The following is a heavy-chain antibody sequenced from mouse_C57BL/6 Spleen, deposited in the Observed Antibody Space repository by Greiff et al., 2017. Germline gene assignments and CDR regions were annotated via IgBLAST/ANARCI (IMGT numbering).Heavy chain of an antibody. CDR3: ARQRALFYFDY. J-gene: IGHJ2*01. V-gene: IGHV5-6*01. D-gene: IGHD3-1*01. CDR1: GFTFSSYG. Sequence: EVHLVESGGDLVKPGGSLKHSCAASGFTFSSYGMSWVRQTPDKRLEWVATISSGGSYTYYPDSVKGRFTISRDNAKNTLYLQMSSLKSEDTAMYYCARQRALFYFDYWGQGTTLTVSS. CDR2: ISSGGSYT.